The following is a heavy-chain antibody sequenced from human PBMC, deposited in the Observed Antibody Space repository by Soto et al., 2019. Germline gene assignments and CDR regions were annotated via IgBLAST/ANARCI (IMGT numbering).Heavy chain of an antibody. V-gene: IGHV6-1*01. CDR2: TYYRSKWYN. CDR3: ARVVAVAEYYYYGIDV. Sequence: QSQTLSLTCAISGDSVSSNSAAWNWIRQSPSRGLEWLGRTYYRSKWYNDYAVSVKSRITINPDTSKNQFSLQLNSVTPEDTAVYYCARVVAVAEYYYYGIDVWGQGTTVTVSS. CDR1: GDSVSSNSAA. D-gene: IGHD6-19*01. J-gene: IGHJ6*02.